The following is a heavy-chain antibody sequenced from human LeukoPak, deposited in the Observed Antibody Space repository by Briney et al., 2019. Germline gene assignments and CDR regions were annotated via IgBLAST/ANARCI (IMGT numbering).Heavy chain of an antibody. CDR1: GYTFTSYG. V-gene: IGHV1-24*01. Sequence: ASVKVSCKASGYTFTSYGISWVRQAPGKGLEWMGGFDPEDGETIYAQKFQGRVTMTEDTSTDTAYMELSSLRSEDTAVYYCATAEGIVGASYDYWGQGTLVTVPS. CDR3: ATAEGIVGASYDY. J-gene: IGHJ4*02. CDR2: FDPEDGET. D-gene: IGHD1-26*01.